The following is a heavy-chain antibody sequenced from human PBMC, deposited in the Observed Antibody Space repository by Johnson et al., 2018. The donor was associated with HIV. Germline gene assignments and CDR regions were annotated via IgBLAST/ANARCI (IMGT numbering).Heavy chain of an antibody. D-gene: IGHD3-9*01. CDR3: TTPGYDTEDAFDI. CDR1: GFTFSNAW. CDR2: IKSKTARWTT. Sequence: VQLVESGGGLVKPGGSLRLSCAASGFTFSNAWMSWVRQAPGKGLEWVGRIKSKTARWTTEYAAPVKGRFTIARDDAKNTLDLQMNSLKTEDTAVYYCTTPGYDTEDAFDIWGQGTMVTVSS. V-gene: IGHV3-15*01. J-gene: IGHJ3*02.